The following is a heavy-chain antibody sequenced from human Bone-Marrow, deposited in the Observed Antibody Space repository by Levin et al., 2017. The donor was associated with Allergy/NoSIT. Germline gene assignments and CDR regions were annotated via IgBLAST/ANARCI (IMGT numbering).Heavy chain of an antibody. CDR1: GFTFSSYA. V-gene: IGHV3-23*01. J-gene: IGHJ6*02. Sequence: GESLKISCAASGFTFSSYAMSWVRQAPGKGLEWVSAISGSGGSTYYADSVKGRFTISRDNSKNTLYLQMNSLRAEDTAVYYCAKDFPRGLRQYCSSTSCYDPYYYYYGMDVWGQGTTVTVSS. CDR3: AKDFPRGLRQYCSSTSCYDPYYYYYGMDV. D-gene: IGHD2-2*01. CDR2: ISGSGGST.